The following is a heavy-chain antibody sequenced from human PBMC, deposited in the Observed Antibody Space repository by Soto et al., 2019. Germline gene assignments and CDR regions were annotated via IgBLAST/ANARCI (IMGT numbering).Heavy chain of an antibody. CDR2: ISSSSSYI. Sequence: PGGSLRLSCAASGFIFSRSAMNWVRQSPGKGLEWVSSISSSSSYIYYADSVKGRFTISRDNAKNSLYLQWNSLEASDTAFYFCARSPRSSPYFDYWGQGALVTVSS. D-gene: IGHD6-13*01. CDR1: GFIFSRSA. J-gene: IGHJ4*02. V-gene: IGHV3-21*04. CDR3: ARSPRSSPYFDY.